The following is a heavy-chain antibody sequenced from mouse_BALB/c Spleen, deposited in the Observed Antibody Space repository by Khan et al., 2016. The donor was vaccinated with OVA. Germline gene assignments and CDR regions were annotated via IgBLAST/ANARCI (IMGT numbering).Heavy chain of an antibody. Sequence: QVQLKESGAELMKPGASVKISCKATGYTFSSYWIEWVKQRPGHGLEWIGEILPGSDNTNYNENFTGKATFDADTSSHTAYMQLSSLTSEDSAVYYCARSYYDYDYDAMDYWGQGTSVTVSS. J-gene: IGHJ4*01. V-gene: IGHV1-9*01. CDR2: ILPGSDNT. CDR3: ARSYYDYDYDAMDY. CDR1: GYTFSSYW. D-gene: IGHD2-4*01.